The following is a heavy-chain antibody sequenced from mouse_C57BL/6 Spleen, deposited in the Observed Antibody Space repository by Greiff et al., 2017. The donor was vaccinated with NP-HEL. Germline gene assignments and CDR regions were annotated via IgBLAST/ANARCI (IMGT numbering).Heavy chain of an antibody. V-gene: IGHV1-69*01. CDR3: ARTYYDYDGYAMDY. CDR1: GYTFTSYW. CDR2: IDPSDSYT. Sequence: QVQLKQPGAELVMPGASVKLSCKASGYTFTSYWMHWVKQRPGQGLEWIGEIDPSDSYTNYNQKFKGKSTLTVDKSSSKAYMQLSSLTSEDSAVYYCARTYYDYDGYAMDYWGQGTSVTVSS. J-gene: IGHJ4*01. D-gene: IGHD2-4*01.